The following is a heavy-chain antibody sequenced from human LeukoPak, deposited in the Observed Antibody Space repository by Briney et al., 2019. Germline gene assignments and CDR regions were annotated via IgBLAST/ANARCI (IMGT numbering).Heavy chain of an antibody. CDR1: GYTFTSYG. J-gene: IGHJ4*02. CDR2: INTYNGNT. CDR3: AIIPVDTAMADVSLFDY. Sequence: GASVKVSCKASGYTFTSYGISWVRQAPGQGLGWMGWINTYNGNTNNAQKLQGRLIMTTDTITRTAYMKLRCLRSDDTAVYYCAIIPVDTAMADVSLFDYWGQGTLLTVSS. V-gene: IGHV1-18*04. D-gene: IGHD5-18*01.